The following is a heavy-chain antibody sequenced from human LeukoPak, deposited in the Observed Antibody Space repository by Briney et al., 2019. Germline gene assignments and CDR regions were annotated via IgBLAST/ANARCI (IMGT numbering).Heavy chain of an antibody. CDR1: GFTFSSYW. J-gene: IGHJ4*02. Sequence: GGSLRLSRAASGFTFSSYWMHWVRQAPGKGLVWVSRINSDGSSTSYADSVKGRFTISRDNAKNTLYLQMNSLRAEDTAVYYCARRGITTVTTLVDYWGQGTLVTVSS. D-gene: IGHD4-11*01. V-gene: IGHV3-74*01. CDR3: ARRGITTVTTLVDY. CDR2: INSDGSST.